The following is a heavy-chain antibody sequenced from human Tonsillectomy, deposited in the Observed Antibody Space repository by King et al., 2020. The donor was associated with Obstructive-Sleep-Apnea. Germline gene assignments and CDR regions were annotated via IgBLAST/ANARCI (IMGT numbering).Heavy chain of an antibody. Sequence: QLVQSGAEVKKPGESLKISCKGSGYNFPDYWIGWVRQMPGKGLEWMGLIFPGDSDTRYSPSFEGHVAISADKSINTAYLQWSTLRATDTAMYYCARHGDYWGQGTLVTVSS. CDR1: GYNFPDYW. J-gene: IGHJ4*02. CDR3: ARHGDY. V-gene: IGHV5-51*01. CDR2: IFPGDSDT.